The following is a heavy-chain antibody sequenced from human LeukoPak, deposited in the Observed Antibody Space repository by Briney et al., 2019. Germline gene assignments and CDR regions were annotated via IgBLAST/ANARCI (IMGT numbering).Heavy chain of an antibody. J-gene: IGHJ6*03. Sequence: SETLSLTCTVSGGSISSYYWSWIRQPPRKGLEWIGYIYYSGSTNYNPSLKSRVTISVDTSKNQFSLKLSSVTAADTAVYYCARSLHSGYYYYYMDVWGKGTTVTVSS. CDR2: IYYSGST. CDR3: ARSLHSGYYYYYMDV. CDR1: GGSISSYY. D-gene: IGHD3-10*01. V-gene: IGHV4-59*01.